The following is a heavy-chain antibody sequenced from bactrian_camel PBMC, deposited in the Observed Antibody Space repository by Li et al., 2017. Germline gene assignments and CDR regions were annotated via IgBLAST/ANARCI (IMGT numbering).Heavy chain of an antibody. Sequence: HVQLVESGGGSVQAGGSLRLSCAFSGYTYSPYCLGWFRQAAGKEREVVATIGDPGTTTYTDSAKGRFTISSDTAKNTVFLQMNSLKPDDTAVYYCLRDDPPYPGWGQGTQVTVS. CDR2: IGDPGTT. V-gene: IGHV3S53*01. D-gene: IGHD1*01. CDR1: GYTYSPYC. J-gene: IGHJ4*01. CDR3: LRDDPPYPG.